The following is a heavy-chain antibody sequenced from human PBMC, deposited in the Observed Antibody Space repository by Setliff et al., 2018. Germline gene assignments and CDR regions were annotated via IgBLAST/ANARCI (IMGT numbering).Heavy chain of an antibody. CDR2: TIPFFGTP. J-gene: IGHJ6*03. CDR1: GGTFNNYG. D-gene: IGHD3-22*01. V-gene: IGHV1-69*05. Sequence: SVKVSCKATGGTFNNYGVTWVRQAPGQGLEWLGGTIPFFGTPNYTQKFQGRVTIPTDETTSTAYMELRSLTSDYTAVYYCAREGRCYYDSSGYYYDPYYYYYMDVWGKGTTVTVSS. CDR3: AREGRCYYDSSGYYYDPYYYYYMDV.